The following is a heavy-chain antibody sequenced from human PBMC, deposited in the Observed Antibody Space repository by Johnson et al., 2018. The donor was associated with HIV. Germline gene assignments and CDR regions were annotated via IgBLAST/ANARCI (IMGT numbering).Heavy chain of an antibody. Sequence: VQLVESGGGLIQPGGSLRLSCAASGFTVSSNYMSWVRQAPGQGLEWVSVIYSGGSTYYADSVKGRFTISRDNSKNTLSLQMNSLRAEDTAIYYCVSGTQQLVLGTRAFDLWGQGTMVTVSS. CDR2: IYSGGST. CDR1: GFTVSSNY. CDR3: VSGTQQLVLGTRAFDL. J-gene: IGHJ3*01. D-gene: IGHD6-13*01. V-gene: IGHV3-53*01.